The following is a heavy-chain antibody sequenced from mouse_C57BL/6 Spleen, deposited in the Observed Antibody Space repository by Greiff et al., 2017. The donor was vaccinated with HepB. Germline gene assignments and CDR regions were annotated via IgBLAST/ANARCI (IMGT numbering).Heavy chain of an antibody. Sequence: VQLQQSGAELAKPGASVKLSCKASGYTFTSYWMHWVKQRPGQGLEWIGYINPSSGYTKYNQKFKDKATFTADKSSSTAYMQLSILTYEDSAVYYCANLLSSFDYWGQGTTLTVSS. CDR1: GYTFTSYW. CDR2: INPSSGYT. D-gene: IGHD2-1*01. V-gene: IGHV1-7*01. J-gene: IGHJ2*01. CDR3: ANLLSSFDY.